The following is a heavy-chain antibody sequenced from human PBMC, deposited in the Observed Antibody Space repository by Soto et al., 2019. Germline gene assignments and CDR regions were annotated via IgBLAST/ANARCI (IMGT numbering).Heavy chain of an antibody. CDR1: GYTFTSYD. CDR2: MNPNSGNT. V-gene: IGHV1-8*01. Sequence: GASVKVSCKASGYTFTSYDINWVRQATGQGLEWMGWMNPNSGNTGYAQKFQGRVTMTRNTSISTAYMELSSLRSEDTAVYYCARGGVVVPAAHMSFFDYGGKETLVTVPS. J-gene: IGHJ4*02. CDR3: ARGGVVVPAAHMSFFDY. D-gene: IGHD2-2*01.